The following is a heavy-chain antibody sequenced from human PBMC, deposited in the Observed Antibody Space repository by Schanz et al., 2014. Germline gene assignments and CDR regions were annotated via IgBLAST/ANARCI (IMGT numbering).Heavy chain of an antibody. V-gene: IGHV1-46*01. CDR3: ARERPRKGDFDY. D-gene: IGHD1-26*01. J-gene: IGHJ4*02. CDR2: IFLNDGGT. Sequence: QVQLVQSGAEVKEPGASVKLSCKSSGYTFTDYYMQWVRQAPGQGLEWLGTIFLNDGGTHSAEKFQGRIIMTRDTSTSTVYLDLSSLRAEDTAGEDVARERPRKGDFDYWGQGTLVTVSS. CDR1: GYTFTDYY.